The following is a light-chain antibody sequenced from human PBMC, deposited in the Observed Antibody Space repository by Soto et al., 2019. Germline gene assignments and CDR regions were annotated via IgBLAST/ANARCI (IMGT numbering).Light chain of an antibody. J-gene: IGLJ1*01. CDR1: NCNIGTHN. CDR3: ATWDDSLSGYV. CDR2: SNI. V-gene: IGLV1-47*02. Sequence: QSVLTQPASASGTPGQRVTISCSGSNCNIGTHNVYWYSQLLGTAPKLLIFSNIESPSGVPDRFSCSTTCTSAALGIRGQRSAEEVDYYCATWDDSLSGYVFGTGTKGTVL.